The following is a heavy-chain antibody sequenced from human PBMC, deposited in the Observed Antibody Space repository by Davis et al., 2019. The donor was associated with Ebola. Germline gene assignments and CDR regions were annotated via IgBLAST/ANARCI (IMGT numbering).Heavy chain of an antibody. D-gene: IGHD6-13*01. V-gene: IGHV4-34*01. J-gene: IGHJ6*02. CDR2: INHSGST. CDR3: ASQTIAALEYYYGMDV. CDR1: GGSFSGYY. Sequence: SETLSLTCAVYGGSFSGYYWSWIRQPPGKGLEWIGEINHSGSTNYNPSLKSRVTISVDTSKNQFSLKLSSVTAADTAVYYCASQTIAALEYYYGMDVWGQGTTVTVSS.